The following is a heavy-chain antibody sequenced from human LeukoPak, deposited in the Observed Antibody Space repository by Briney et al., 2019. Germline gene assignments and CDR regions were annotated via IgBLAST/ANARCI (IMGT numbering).Heavy chain of an antibody. V-gene: IGHV3-7*01. CDR2: IKQDGSEN. CDR3: VRDRGEILRAY. Sequence: GGSLRLSCAASGFIFSNYWMSWVRQAPGKGLEWVANIKQDGSENYYVDSVKGRFTISRDNAKNSLYLQMNSLRAEDTAVYYCVRDRGEILRAYWGQGTLVTVSS. D-gene: IGHD5-24*01. J-gene: IGHJ4*02. CDR1: GFIFSNYW.